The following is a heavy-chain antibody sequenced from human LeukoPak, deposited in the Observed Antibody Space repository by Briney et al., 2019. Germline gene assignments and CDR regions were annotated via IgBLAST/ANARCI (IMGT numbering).Heavy chain of an antibody. D-gene: IGHD3-10*01. CDR3: AKDDAWLRFGE. CDR1: GFTFSDYP. Sequence: GGSLRLSCATSGFTFSDYPMSWVRLAPGKGLEWVSAITGGGGSTYYADSVKGRFTISRDNSKNMLYLEVISLTADDTAVYYCAKDDAWLRFGEWSQGTLVTVSS. CDR2: ITGGGGST. J-gene: IGHJ4*02. V-gene: IGHV3-23*01.